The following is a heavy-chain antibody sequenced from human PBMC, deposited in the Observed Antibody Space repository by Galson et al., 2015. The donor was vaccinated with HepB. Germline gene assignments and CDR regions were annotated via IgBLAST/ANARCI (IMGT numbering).Heavy chain of an antibody. CDR1: GGSFSGYY. J-gene: IGHJ4*02. V-gene: IGHV4-34*01. CDR2: INHSGST. CDR3: ARGRRAARPRNFDY. Sequence: ETLSLTCAVYGGSFSGYYWSWIRQPPGKGLEWIGEINHSGSTNYNPSLKSRVTISVDTSKNQFSLKLSSVTAADTAVYYCARGRRAARPRNFDYWGQGTLVTVSS. D-gene: IGHD6-6*01.